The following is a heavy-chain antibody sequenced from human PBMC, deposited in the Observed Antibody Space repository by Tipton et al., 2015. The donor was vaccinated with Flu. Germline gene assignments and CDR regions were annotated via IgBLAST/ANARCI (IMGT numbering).Heavy chain of an antibody. J-gene: IGHJ4*02. Sequence: SLRLSCAASGFTFSSYSMNWVRQAPGKGLEWVSSISSSSSYIYYADSVKGRFTISRDNAKNSLYLQMNSLRAEDTALYYCAKAAYSGSYFVDYWGQGTLVTVSS. D-gene: IGHD1-26*01. CDR3: AKAAYSGSYFVDY. CDR1: GFTFSSYS. CDR2: ISSSSSYI. V-gene: IGHV3-21*04.